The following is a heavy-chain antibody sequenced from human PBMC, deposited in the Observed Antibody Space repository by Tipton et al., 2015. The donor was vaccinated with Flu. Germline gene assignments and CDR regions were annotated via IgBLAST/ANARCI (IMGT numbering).Heavy chain of an antibody. CDR3: AKDLTYYDSNGMNWFDP. D-gene: IGHD3-22*01. J-gene: IGHJ5*02. Sequence: TLSLTCTVSGGSIISAQYWAWIRQPPGKGLEWIGSISHRGATYFNPSLKSRVTISVDTSKKQFSLSLSSVTAADTAIYYCAKDLTYYDSNGMNWFDPWGQGTVVTVSS. CDR1: GGSIISAQY. V-gene: IGHV4-38-2*02. CDR2: ISHRGAT.